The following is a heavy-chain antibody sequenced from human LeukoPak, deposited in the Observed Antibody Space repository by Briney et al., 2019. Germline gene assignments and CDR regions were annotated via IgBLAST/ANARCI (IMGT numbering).Heavy chain of an antibody. J-gene: IGHJ4*02. Sequence: SETLSLTCAVYGGSFSGYYWSWIRQPPGKGLEWIGEINHSGSTNYNPSLKSRVTISVDTSKNQFSLKLSSVTAAGTAVYYCARGSGYCSGGSCYFALRTRRFDYWGQGTLVTVSS. CDR1: GGSFSGYY. V-gene: IGHV4-34*01. CDR2: INHSGST. D-gene: IGHD2-15*01. CDR3: ARGSGYCSGGSCYFALRTRRFDY.